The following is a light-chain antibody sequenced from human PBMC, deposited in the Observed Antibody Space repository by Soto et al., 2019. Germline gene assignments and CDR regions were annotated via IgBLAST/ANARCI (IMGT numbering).Light chain of an antibody. Sequence: EIVLTQSPGTLSLSPGERATLSCRASQSVSSSFLAWYQQKPGQAPRLLIYGASTRATGIPARFSGTGSGTDFTRALSSLQYEDCAVYYCQPYDNWAQTFVQGTKVDIK. CDR3: QPYDNWAQT. CDR1: QSVSSS. V-gene: IGKV3-15*01. J-gene: IGKJ1*01. CDR2: GAS.